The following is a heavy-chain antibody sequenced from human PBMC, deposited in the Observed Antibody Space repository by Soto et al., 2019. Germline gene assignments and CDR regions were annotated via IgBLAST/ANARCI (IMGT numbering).Heavy chain of an antibody. CDR3: ARGGVEQQPESTYYYYYYYMDV. CDR2: INHSGST. V-gene: IGHV4-34*01. CDR1: GGSFSGYY. J-gene: IGHJ6*03. D-gene: IGHD6-13*01. Sequence: QVQLQQWGAGLLKPSETLSLTCAVYGGSFSGYYWSWIRQPPGKGLEWIGEINHSGSTNYNPSLKSRVTISVDTSKNQFSLKLSSVTAADTAVYYCARGGVEQQPESTYYYYYYYMDVWGKGTTVTVSS.